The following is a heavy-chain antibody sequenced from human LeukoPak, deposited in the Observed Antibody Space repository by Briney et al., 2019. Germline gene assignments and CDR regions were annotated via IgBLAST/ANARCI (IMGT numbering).Heavy chain of an antibody. CDR1: GFTFSSYS. J-gene: IGHJ3*02. V-gene: IGHV3-21*01. CDR3: ARPLLDNWNDVAFDI. CDR2: ISSSSSYI. Sequence: GGSLRLSCAASGFTFSSYSMNWVRQAPGKGLEWVSSISSSSSYIYYADSVKGRFTISRDNAKNSLYLQMNSLRAEDTAVYYCARPLLDNWNDVAFDIWGQGTMVTVSS. D-gene: IGHD1-1*01.